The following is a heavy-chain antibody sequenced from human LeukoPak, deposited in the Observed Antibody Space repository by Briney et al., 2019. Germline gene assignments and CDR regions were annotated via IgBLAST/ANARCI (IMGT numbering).Heavy chain of an antibody. CDR2: INPNSGGT. CDR1: GYTFSGYY. CDR3: VRDYWNDGGYFDY. D-gene: IGHD1-1*01. Sequence: ASVKVSCKASGYTFSGYYIHWVRQAPGQGLEWMGWINPNSGGTKYAQKFQGRVTMTRDTSISTAYMELSRLRSDDTAVYYCVRDYWNDGGYFDYWGQGTLVTISS. J-gene: IGHJ4*02. V-gene: IGHV1-2*02.